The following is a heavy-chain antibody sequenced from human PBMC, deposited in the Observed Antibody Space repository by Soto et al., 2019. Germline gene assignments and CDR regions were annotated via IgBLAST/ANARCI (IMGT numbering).Heavy chain of an antibody. CDR1: GFTFSTYS. J-gene: IGHJ6*02. Sequence: GGSLRLSCAASGFTFSTYSMNWVRQAPGKGLEWVSSISDSSSYIYYADSVKGRFTISRDNAKNSLYLQMNSLRAEDTAVYYCARYDSSGYYWPYYYYGMDVWGQGTTVTVSS. CDR3: ARYDSSGYYWPYYYYGMDV. CDR2: ISDSSSYI. D-gene: IGHD3-22*01. V-gene: IGHV3-21*01.